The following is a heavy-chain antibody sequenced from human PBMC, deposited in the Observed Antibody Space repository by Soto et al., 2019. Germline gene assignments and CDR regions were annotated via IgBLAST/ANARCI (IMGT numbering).Heavy chain of an antibody. CDR2: ISSSSSYT. V-gene: IGHV3-11*05. CDR3: ARVSRGELHYFDY. D-gene: IGHD3-16*01. CDR1: GFTVNDYY. J-gene: IGHJ4*02. Sequence: GGSTRLSCAASGFTVNDYYMSWIRQAPGKGLECVSYISSSSSYTNYADSVKGRFTIFRDNAKNSLYLQMNSLRAEDTAVYYCARVSRGELHYFDYWGQGTLVTVSS.